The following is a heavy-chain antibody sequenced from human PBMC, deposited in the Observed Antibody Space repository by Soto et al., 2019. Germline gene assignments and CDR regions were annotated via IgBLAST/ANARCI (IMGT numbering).Heavy chain of an antibody. J-gene: IGHJ5*02. CDR1: GFDFSDAY. V-gene: IGHV3-11*06. Sequence: ESGGGLVKPGGSLRLSCAASGFDFSDAYMSWIRQAPGKGLEWVAWITSSSVQTRYADSVKGRFTISRDNAKNSLYLQMNSVRPEDTAVYYCASLVRQHLPPLGPWGQGTLVIVSS. CDR2: ITSSSVQT. D-gene: IGHD6-13*01. CDR3: ASLVRQHLPPLGP.